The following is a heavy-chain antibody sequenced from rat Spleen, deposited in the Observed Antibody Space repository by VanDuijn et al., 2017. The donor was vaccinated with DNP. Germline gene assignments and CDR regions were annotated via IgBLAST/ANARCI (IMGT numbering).Heavy chain of an antibody. CDR2: INTDGGST. V-gene: IGHV5-25*01. D-gene: IGHD1-2*01. CDR1: GFSFSYYY. J-gene: IGHJ2*01. Sequence: VQLVESGGGLVKPGRSLKLSCAASGFSFSYYYMAWVRQAPTKGLEWVASINTDGGSTYYPDSVKGRFTISRDNAENTVYLQMSSLRSEDTATYYCASWAPIAPLSTSNYWGQGVMVTVSS. CDR3: ASWAPIAPLSTSNY.